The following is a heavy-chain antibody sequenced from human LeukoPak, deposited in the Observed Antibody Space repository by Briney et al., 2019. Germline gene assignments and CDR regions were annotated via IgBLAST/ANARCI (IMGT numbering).Heavy chain of an antibody. CDR1: GFTFTTYS. D-gene: IGHD3-16*01. CDR2: VSSSSDYI. V-gene: IGHV3-21*01. J-gene: IGHJ6*03. CDR3: VRGAPHLASPYYYMDV. Sequence: GGSLRLSCAASGFTFTTYSMNWVRQAPGKEPEWVSAVSSSSDYIYYADSVRGRFTISRDNAKNSLYLQMNSLTVEDTAVYYCVRGAPHLASPYYYMDVWGKGATVPVSS.